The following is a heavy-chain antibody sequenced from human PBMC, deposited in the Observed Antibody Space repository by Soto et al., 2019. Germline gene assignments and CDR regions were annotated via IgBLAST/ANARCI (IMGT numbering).Heavy chain of an antibody. V-gene: IGHV3-23*01. J-gene: IGHJ4*02. Sequence: EVQVLESGGGLVQPGGSLRLSCAASEFTVSSFAMTWVRQAPWKGLEWVSVISSTDGDTYYADSVKGRFTISRDNSKNTLSLQMNSLRAEDTALYYCARGRWDRSGWYFDSWGQGTLVTVSS. CDR1: EFTVSSFA. CDR2: ISSTDGDT. D-gene: IGHD6-19*01. CDR3: ARGRWDRSGWYFDS.